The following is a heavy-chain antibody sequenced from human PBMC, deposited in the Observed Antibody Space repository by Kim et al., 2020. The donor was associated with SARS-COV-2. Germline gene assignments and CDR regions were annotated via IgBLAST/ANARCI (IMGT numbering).Heavy chain of an antibody. J-gene: IGHJ3*02. Sequence: GGSLRLSCAASGFTFDDYAMHWVRQAPGKGLEWVSGISWNSGSIGYADSVKGRFTISRDNAKNSLYLQMNSLRAEDTALYYCARAQQLVLGAFDIWGQGTMVTVSS. D-gene: IGHD6-13*01. CDR2: ISWNSGSI. CDR3: ARAQQLVLGAFDI. V-gene: IGHV3-9*01. CDR1: GFTFDDYA.